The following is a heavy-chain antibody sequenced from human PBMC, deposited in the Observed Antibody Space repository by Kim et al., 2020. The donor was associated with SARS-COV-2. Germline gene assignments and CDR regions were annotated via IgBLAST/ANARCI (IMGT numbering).Heavy chain of an antibody. V-gene: IGHV4-38-2*02. CDR2: IYHSGST. J-gene: IGHJ4*02. D-gene: IGHD4-17*01. CDR3: ARGYGPWHY. Sequence: SETLSLTCTVSGYSISSGYYWGWIRQPPGKGLEWIGSIYHSGSTYYNPSLKSRVTISVDTSKNQFSLKLSSVTAADTAVYYCARGYGPWHYWGQGTLVTVSS. CDR1: GYSISSGYY.